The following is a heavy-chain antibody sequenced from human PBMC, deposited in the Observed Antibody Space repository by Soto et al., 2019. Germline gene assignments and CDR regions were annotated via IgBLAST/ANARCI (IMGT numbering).Heavy chain of an antibody. J-gene: IGHJ5*02. CDR1: GGSFSGYY. CDR2: INHSGST. Sequence: QVQLQQWGAGLLKPSETLSLTCAVYGGSFSGYYWSWIRQPPGKGLEWIGEINHSGSTNYNPSLKSRVTISVDTSKNQFSLKLSSVTAADTAVYYCARAVKIVLVPAATRGWFDPWGQGTLVTVSS. CDR3: ARAVKIVLVPAATRGWFDP. V-gene: IGHV4-34*01. D-gene: IGHD2-2*01.